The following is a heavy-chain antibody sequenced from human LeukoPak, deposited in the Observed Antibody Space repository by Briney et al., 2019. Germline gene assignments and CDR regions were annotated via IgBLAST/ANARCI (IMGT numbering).Heavy chain of an antibody. CDR3: ARIGDYYYGSGSYLLLASDFDY. CDR1: GYTFTSYG. V-gene: IGHV1-18*01. CDR2: ISAYNGNT. Sequence: EASVKVSCMASGYTFTSYGISWVRQAPGQGLEWMGWISAYNGNTNYAQKLQGRVTMTTDTSTSTAYMELRSLRSDDTAVYYCARIGDYYYGSGSYLLLASDFDYWGQGTLVTVSS. D-gene: IGHD3-10*01. J-gene: IGHJ4*02.